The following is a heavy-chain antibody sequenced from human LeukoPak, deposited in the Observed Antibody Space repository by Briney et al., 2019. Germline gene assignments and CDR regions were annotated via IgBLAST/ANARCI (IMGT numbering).Heavy chain of an antibody. D-gene: IGHD3-22*01. Sequence: SETLSLTCTVSGGSISSYYWSWLRQPPGKGLEWIGYIYYSGSTNYNPSLTSRVTISVDTSKNQFSLRLSSVTAADTAVYSCARNYYDSSGYYDDWYFDLWGRGTLVTVSS. CDR3: ARNYYDSSGYYDDWYFDL. CDR2: IYYSGST. V-gene: IGHV4-59*01. CDR1: GGSISSYY. J-gene: IGHJ2*01.